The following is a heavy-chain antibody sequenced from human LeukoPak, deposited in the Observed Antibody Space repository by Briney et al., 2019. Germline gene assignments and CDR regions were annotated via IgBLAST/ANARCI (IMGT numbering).Heavy chain of an antibody. CDR1: GGSISSYY. Sequence: SETLSLTCSVSGGSISSYYWSWIRQPPGKGLEWIGYIYYSGSTNYNPSLKSRVTISVDTSKNQFSLKLSSVTAADTAVYYCTRLGSSWRLDYWGQGTLVTVSS. CDR3: TRLGSSWRLDY. V-gene: IGHV4-59*08. CDR2: IYYSGST. J-gene: IGHJ4*02. D-gene: IGHD6-13*01.